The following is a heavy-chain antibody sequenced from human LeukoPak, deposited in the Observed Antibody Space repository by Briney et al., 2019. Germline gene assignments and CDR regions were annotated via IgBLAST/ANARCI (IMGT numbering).Heavy chain of an antibody. D-gene: IGHD3-22*01. J-gene: IGHJ5*02. CDR1: GGSFSGYY. V-gene: IGHV4-34*01. CDR2: INRSGST. Sequence: SETLSLTCAVYGGSFSGYYWSRIRQPPGKGLEWIGEINRSGSTNYNPSLKSRVTISVDASKNQFSLKLSSVTAADTAVYYCARASLGYYDSSGYYRGYNWFDPWGQGTLVTVSS. CDR3: ARASLGYYDSSGYYRGYNWFDP.